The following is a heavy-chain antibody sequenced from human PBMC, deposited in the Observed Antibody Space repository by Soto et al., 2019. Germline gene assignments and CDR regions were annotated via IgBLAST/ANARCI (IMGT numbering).Heavy chain of an antibody. J-gene: IGHJ4*01. D-gene: IGHD2-2*01. CDR2: IKSKTDGGTT. CDR3: TTHLRDIVVVPAPYYFDY. CDR1: GFTFSNAW. V-gene: IGHV3-15*01. Sequence: GGSLRLSCAASGFTFSNAWMSWVRQAPGKGLEWVGRIKSKTDGGTTDYAAPVKGRFTISRDDSKNTLYLQMNSLKTEDTAVYYCTTHLRDIVVVPAPYYFDYWGHGTLVTVSS.